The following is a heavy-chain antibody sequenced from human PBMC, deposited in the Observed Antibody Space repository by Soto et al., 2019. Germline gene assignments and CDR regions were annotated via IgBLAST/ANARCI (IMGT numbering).Heavy chain of an antibody. CDR1: VFIFSSYA. J-gene: IGHJ4*02. CDR2: ISGSGVNT. V-gene: IGHV3-23*01. Sequence: PGGSLRLSCAASVFIFSSYAMNWVRQAPGKGLEWVAGISGSGVNTYYADSVRGRFTISRDNSKNTLYLQMNSLRDEDTAVYYCAKARSGNYQYYIDYWGQGTLVTVSS. CDR3: AKARSGNYQYYIDY. D-gene: IGHD3-22*01.